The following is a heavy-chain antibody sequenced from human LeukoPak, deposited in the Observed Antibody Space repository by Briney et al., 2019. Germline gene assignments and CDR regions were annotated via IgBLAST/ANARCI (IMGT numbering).Heavy chain of an antibody. J-gene: IGHJ4*02. CDR2: ISAYNGNT. CDR1: GYTFTSYG. CDR3: ARYSGASGYDW. V-gene: IGHV1-18*01. D-gene: IGHD5-12*01. Sequence: ASVKVSCKASGYTFTSYGISWVRQAPGQGLEWMGWISAYNGNTNYAQKLQGRVTMTTDTSTSTVYMELRSLRSDDTAVYYCARYSGASGYDWWGQGTLVTVSS.